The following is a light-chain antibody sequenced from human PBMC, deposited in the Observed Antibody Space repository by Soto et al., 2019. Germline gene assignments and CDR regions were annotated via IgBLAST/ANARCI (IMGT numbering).Light chain of an antibody. CDR2: GAS. CDR1: QSVSSTY. V-gene: IGKV3-20*01. J-gene: IGKJ1*01. Sequence: EIVLTQSPGTLSLSPVERATLSCMASQSVSSTYLAWYQQKPGQAPRLLIYGASSRATGIPDRFSGSGSGTDFTLTISRLEPEDFAVYYCQQYNNSLWTFGQGTKVDIK. CDR3: QQYNNSLWT.